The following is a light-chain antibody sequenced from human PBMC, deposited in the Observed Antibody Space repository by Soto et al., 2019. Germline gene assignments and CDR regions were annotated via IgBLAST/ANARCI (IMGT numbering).Light chain of an antibody. CDR3: QQRSA. CDR1: QSVSSY. CDR2: DAS. Sequence: EIVLTQSPATLSLSPGERATLSCRASQSVSSYLAWYQQKPGQAPRLLIYDASNRATGIPGRFSGSGSGTDFTLTISSLEPEDCAVYYCQQRSAFGGGTKVDIK. V-gene: IGKV3-11*01. J-gene: IGKJ4*01.